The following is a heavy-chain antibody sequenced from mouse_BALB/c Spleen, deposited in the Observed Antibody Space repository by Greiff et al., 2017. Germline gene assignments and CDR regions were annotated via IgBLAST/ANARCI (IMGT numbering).Heavy chain of an antibody. Sequence: VQLQQSGPELVKPGASVKIPCKASGYTFTDYNMDWVKQSHGKSLEWIGDINPNNGGTIYNQKFKGKATLTVDKSSSTAYMELRSLTSEDTAVYYCARRAITTVVATWGYYAMDYWGQGTSVTVSS. J-gene: IGHJ4*01. CDR1: GYTFTDYN. V-gene: IGHV1-18*01. CDR3: ARRAITTVVATWGYYAMDY. D-gene: IGHD1-1*01. CDR2: INPNNGGT.